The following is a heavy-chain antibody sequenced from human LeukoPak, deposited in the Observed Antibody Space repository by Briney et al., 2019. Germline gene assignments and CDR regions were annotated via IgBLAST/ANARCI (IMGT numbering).Heavy chain of an antibody. J-gene: IGHJ5*02. CDR1: GFTFSSYE. Sequence: SGGSLRLSCAASGFTFSSYEMNWVRQAPGKGLEWVSYISSSGRTIYYADSVKGRFTISRDNAKNSLYLQMNSLRAEDTAVYYCARLQWLVDGWSDPWGQGTLVTVSS. CDR2: ISSSGRTI. CDR3: ARLQWLVDGWSDP. D-gene: IGHD6-19*01. V-gene: IGHV3-48*03.